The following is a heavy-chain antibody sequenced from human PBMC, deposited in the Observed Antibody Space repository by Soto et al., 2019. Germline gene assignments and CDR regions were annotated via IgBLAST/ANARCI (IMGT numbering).Heavy chain of an antibody. CDR2: IDPSDSQT. J-gene: IGHJ4*02. Sequence: GESLKISCKGSGYSFAGYWITWVRQVPGKGLEWMGRIDPSDSQTYYSPSFRGHVTISAAKSITTVFLQWSSPRASDTAMYYCARQIYDSDSGPNFQYYFDSWGQGTLVTVSS. CDR3: ARQIYDSDSGPNFQYYFDS. CDR1: GYSFAGYW. D-gene: IGHD3-22*01. V-gene: IGHV5-10-1*01.